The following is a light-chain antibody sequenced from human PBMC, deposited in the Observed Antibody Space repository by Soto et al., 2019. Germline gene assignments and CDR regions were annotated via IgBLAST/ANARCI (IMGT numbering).Light chain of an antibody. J-gene: IGKJ1*01. CDR1: QEISNY. Sequence: DIQMTQSPSSLSASVGDRVTITCQASQEISNYLNWYRQKAGKAPKLLIYDASNLETGVPSRFSGSGSGTDFTFTISSLQPEDIATYYCQQYDNIPRTFGQGTKVEIK. V-gene: IGKV1-33*01. CDR3: QQYDNIPRT. CDR2: DAS.